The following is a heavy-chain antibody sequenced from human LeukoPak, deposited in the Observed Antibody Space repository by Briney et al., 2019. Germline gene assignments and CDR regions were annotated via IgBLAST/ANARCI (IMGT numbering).Heavy chain of an antibody. D-gene: IGHD5-12*01. Sequence: GGSLRLSCAASGFTVSSNYMSWVRQAPGKGLEWVSVIYSGGSTYYADSVKGRFTISRDNSKNTLYLQMNSLRAEDTTVYYCARSIVATINAWGQGTLVTVPS. J-gene: IGHJ5*02. V-gene: IGHV3-66*02. CDR2: IYSGGST. CDR1: GFTVSSNY. CDR3: ARSIVATINA.